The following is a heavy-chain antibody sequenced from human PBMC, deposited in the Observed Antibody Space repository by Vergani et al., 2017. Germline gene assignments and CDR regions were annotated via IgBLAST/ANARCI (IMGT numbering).Heavy chain of an antibody. CDR2: MNPNSGNT. V-gene: IGHV1-8*01. CDR3: ARVQTTVTTFRETYGAVWFDP. Sequence: QVQLVQSGAEVKKPGASVKVSCKASGYTFTSYDINWVRQATGQGLEWMGWMNPNSGNTGYAQKFQGRVTMTRNTSISTAYMELSSLRSEDTAVYYCARVQTTVTTFRETYGAVWFDPWGQGTLVTVSS. J-gene: IGHJ5*02. CDR1: GYTFTSYD. D-gene: IGHD4-17*01.